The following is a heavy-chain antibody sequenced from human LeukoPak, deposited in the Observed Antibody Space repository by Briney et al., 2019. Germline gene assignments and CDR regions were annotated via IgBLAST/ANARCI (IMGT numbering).Heavy chain of an antibody. V-gene: IGHV3-9*01. CDR3: AKGAGLYCFDY. Sequence: GGSLRLSCAASGFTFDDYAMHWVRQAPGKGLEWVSGISWNSGSIGYADSVKGRFTISRDNAKNSLYLQMNSLRAEDTALYYCAKGAGLYCFDYWGQGTLVTVSS. J-gene: IGHJ4*02. D-gene: IGHD2-15*01. CDR2: ISWNSGSI. CDR1: GFTFDDYA.